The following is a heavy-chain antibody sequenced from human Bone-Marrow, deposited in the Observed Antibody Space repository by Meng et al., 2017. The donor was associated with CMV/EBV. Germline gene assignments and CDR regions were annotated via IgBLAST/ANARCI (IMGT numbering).Heavy chain of an antibody. Sequence: GESLKISCAASGFTFSSYGMHWVRQAPGKGLEWVAVIWYDRSNKYYADSVKGRFTISRDNSKNTLYLQMNSLRAEDTAVSYCAKERPYSKERHRGMDVWGQGTTVTVSS. CDR2: IWYDRSNK. D-gene: IGHD6-13*01. CDR1: GFTFSSYG. J-gene: IGHJ6*02. V-gene: IGHV3-33*06. CDR3: AKERPYSKERHRGMDV.